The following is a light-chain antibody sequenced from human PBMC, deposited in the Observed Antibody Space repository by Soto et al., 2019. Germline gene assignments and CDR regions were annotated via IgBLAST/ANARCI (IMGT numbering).Light chain of an antibody. CDR1: ESVSSSY. CDR3: QQYGSSPWT. CDR2: GAS. J-gene: IGKJ1*01. V-gene: IGKV3-20*01. Sequence: EIVLTQSPGTLSLSPGERATLSCRASESVSSSYLAWYQQNPGQAPRLLIYGASSRATGIPDRFGGSGSGTDFTLTISRLEPEDFAVYYCQQYGSSPWTFGQGTKVDIK.